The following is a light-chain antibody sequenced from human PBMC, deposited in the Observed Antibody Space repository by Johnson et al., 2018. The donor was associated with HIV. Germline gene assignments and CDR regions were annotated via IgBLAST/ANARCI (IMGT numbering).Light chain of an antibody. CDR2: KND. Sequence: QSVLTQPPSVSAAPGQKVTISCSGSSSNIGNNYVSWYQQLPGTAPKLLIYKNDQRPSGISDRFSGSKSATSATLGIAGLQTGDEADYYCGTWDNSLSTGAVFGTGTKVTVL. V-gene: IGLV1-51*02. CDR1: SSNIGNNY. J-gene: IGLJ1*01. CDR3: GTWDNSLSTGAV.